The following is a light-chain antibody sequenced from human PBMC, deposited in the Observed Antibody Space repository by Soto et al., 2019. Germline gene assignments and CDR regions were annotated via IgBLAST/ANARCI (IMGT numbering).Light chain of an antibody. CDR3: QSSGT. CDR2: KAS. V-gene: IGKV1-5*03. Sequence: DIQMTQSPSTLSASVGDRVTITCRASQSISTRLAWYQQKPGRAPNLLIYKASDLKTGVPSRFSGSGSGTEFTLSIATLQPDDFATYYCQSSGTFGQGTKVEIK. CDR1: QSISTR. J-gene: IGKJ1*01.